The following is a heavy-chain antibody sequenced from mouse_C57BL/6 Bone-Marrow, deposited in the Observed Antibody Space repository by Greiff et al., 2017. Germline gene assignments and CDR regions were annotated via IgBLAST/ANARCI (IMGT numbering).Heavy chain of an antibody. J-gene: IGHJ1*03. CDR3: ARHRDYYGTKPDWYFDV. D-gene: IGHD1-1*01. CDR2: ISNLAYSI. Sequence: DVKLVESGGGLVQPGGSLKLSCAASGFTFSDYGMAWVRQAPRKGPEWVAFISNLAYSIYYADTVTGRFTISRENAKNTLYLEMSSLRSEDTAMYYCARHRDYYGTKPDWYFDVWGTGTTVTVSS. CDR1: GFTFSDYG. V-gene: IGHV5-15*01.